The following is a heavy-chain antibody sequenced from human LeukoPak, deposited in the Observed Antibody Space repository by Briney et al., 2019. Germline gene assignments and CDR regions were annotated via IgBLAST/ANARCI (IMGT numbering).Heavy chain of an antibody. CDR2: ISGSSGST. CDR3: AKDLDYDILTGYPVNWFDP. J-gene: IGHJ5*02. Sequence: GGSLRLSCAASGFTFSSYAMSWVRQAPGKGLEWVSAISGSSGSTYYADSVKGRFTISRDNSKNTLYLQMNSLRAEDTAVYYCAKDLDYDILTGYPVNWFDPWGQGTLVTVSS. CDR1: GFTFSSYA. V-gene: IGHV3-23*01. D-gene: IGHD3-9*01.